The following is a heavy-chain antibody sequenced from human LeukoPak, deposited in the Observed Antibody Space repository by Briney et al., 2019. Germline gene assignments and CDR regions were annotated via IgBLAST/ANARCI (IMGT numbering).Heavy chain of an antibody. D-gene: IGHD3-22*01. V-gene: IGHV4-59*01. CDR3: ARVSPEYYYDSSGALVGAFDI. CDR2: IFYSGTT. CDR1: GGSISNSY. J-gene: IGHJ3*02. Sequence: SETLSLTCTVSGGSISNSYWSWIRQPPGKGLEWIGYIFYSGTTNYHPSLKSRVTISVDTSKNQFSLKLSSVTAADTAVYYCARVSPEYYYDSSGALVGAFDIWGQGTMVTVSS.